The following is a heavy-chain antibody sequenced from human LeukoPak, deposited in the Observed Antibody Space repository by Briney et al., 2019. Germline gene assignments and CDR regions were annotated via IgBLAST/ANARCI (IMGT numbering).Heavy chain of an antibody. D-gene: IGHD5-24*01. Sequence: SETLSLTCTVSGGSISSSSYYWGWIRQPPGKGLEWIGSIYYSGSTYYNPSLKSRVTISLDRSKNQFSLKLISVTAADTAVYYCARVGWLQSPGRAFDIWGPGTMVTVSS. J-gene: IGHJ3*02. V-gene: IGHV4-39*07. CDR2: IYYSGST. CDR1: GGSISSSSYY. CDR3: ARVGWLQSPGRAFDI.